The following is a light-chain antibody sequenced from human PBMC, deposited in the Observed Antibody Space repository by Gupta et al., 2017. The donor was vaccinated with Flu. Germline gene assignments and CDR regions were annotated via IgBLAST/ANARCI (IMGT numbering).Light chain of an antibody. V-gene: IGLV7-46*01. Sequence: QAAVTLAHSLTVSPGGTVTPTCGSSTGAVTSGHYPYWYQQKPGQAPRTLIYDTTNKPSWTPARFSGSILGGKAALTLSGAQPEDEAEYYCLLSYSGARPVVFGGGTKLTVL. CDR1: TGAVTSGHY. CDR3: LLSYSGARPVV. J-gene: IGLJ2*01. CDR2: DTT.